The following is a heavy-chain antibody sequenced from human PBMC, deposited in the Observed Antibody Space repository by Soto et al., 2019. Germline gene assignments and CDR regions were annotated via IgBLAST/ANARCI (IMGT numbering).Heavy chain of an antibody. CDR1: GFTFSSYG. CDR2: IWYDGSNK. J-gene: IGHJ4*02. V-gene: IGHV3-33*01. Sequence: QVQLVESGGGVVQPGRSLRLSCAASGFTFSSYGMHWVRQAPGKGLEWVAVIWYDGSNKYYADSVKGRFTISRDNSKKTLYLQMNSLRAEDTAVYYCARDGFGSFDYWGQGTLVTVSS. CDR3: ARDGFGSFDY. D-gene: IGHD3-16*01.